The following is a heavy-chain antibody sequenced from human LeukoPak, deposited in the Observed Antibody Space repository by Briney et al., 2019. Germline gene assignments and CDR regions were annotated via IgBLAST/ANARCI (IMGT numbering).Heavy chain of an antibody. V-gene: IGHV3-66*01. Sequence: GGSLRLSCAASGFTVSSNYMSWVRQAPGKGLEWVSVIYSGGSTYYADSVKGRFTISRDNSKNTLYLQMNSLRAEDTAVYYCARFVANWNSGGMDVWGQGTTVIVSS. CDR1: GFTVSSNY. J-gene: IGHJ6*02. D-gene: IGHD1-7*01. CDR2: IYSGGST. CDR3: ARFVANWNSGGMDV.